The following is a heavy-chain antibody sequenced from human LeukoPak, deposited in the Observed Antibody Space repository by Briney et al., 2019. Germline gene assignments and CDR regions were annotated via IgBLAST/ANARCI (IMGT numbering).Heavy chain of an antibody. CDR2: MNPNSGNT. D-gene: IGHD3-9*01. Sequence: ASVKVSCKASGYTFTSYYMHWVRQATGQGLEWMGWMNPNSGNTGYAQKFQGRVTMTRNTSISTAYMELSSLRSEDTAVYYCARKLPWHYDILTGFPMNYYYYGMDVWGQGTTVTVSS. CDR1: GYTFTSYY. CDR3: ARKLPWHYDILTGFPMNYYYYGMDV. J-gene: IGHJ6*02. V-gene: IGHV1-8*02.